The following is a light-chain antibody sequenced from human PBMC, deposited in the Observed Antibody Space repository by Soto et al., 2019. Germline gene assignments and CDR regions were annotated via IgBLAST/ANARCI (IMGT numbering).Light chain of an antibody. Sequence: EIVLTQSPGTLSLSPGERATLSCRASQSVSSNFLAWYQEKPGQAPRLLIYGAYSRATGIQDRFSGSGSGTDFTLTIRRLESEDFAVYYCQQYSSSLITFGQGTRLEIK. CDR2: GAY. J-gene: IGKJ5*01. CDR1: QSVSSNF. V-gene: IGKV3-20*01. CDR3: QQYSSSLIT.